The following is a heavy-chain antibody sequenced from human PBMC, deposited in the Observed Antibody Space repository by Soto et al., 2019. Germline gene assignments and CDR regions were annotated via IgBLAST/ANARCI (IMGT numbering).Heavy chain of an antibody. D-gene: IGHD3-16*01. CDR1: CCSISRVGYS. J-gene: IGHJ3*02. CDR2: IYHSGST. CDR3: ARRYGWAFDI. V-gene: IGHV4-30-2*01. Sequence: SEARSLTCAVSCCSISRVGYSWSWIRQPPGKGLEWIGYIYHSGSTYYNPSLKSRVTISVDRSKSQFSLKLSSVTAADTAVYYCARRYGWAFDIWGQGTMVT.